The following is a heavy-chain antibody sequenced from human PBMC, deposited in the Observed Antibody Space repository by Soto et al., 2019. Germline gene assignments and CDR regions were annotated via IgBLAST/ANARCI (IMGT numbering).Heavy chain of an antibody. D-gene: IGHD2-8*02. CDR1: GGSISSGDYY. CDR2: IYYSGST. J-gene: IGHJ5*02. V-gene: IGHV4-31*03. Sequence: QVQLQESGPGLVKPSQTLSLTCTVSGGSISSGDYYWSWIRQHPGKGLEWIGYIYYSGSTYYNPSLKSRVTVSVYTSKNQFSLKLRSVTAAETAFPYCASRWCGCRQGFDPWGQGTLVTVSS. CDR3: ASRWCGCRQGFDP.